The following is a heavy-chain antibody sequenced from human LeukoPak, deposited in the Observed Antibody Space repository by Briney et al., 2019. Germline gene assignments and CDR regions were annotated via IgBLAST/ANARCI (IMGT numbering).Heavy chain of an antibody. J-gene: IGHJ4*02. CDR1: GYTFTVYY. Sequence: GASVKVSCTASGYTFTVYYMHWVRQTPGQGLEWMGWINPNSGGTNYAQMFQGRVTMTRDTSISTAYMELSRLRSDDTAVYYCASVSTVTKLFDYWGQGTLVTVSS. D-gene: IGHD4-17*01. CDR2: INPNSGGT. V-gene: IGHV1-2*02. CDR3: ASVSTVTKLFDY.